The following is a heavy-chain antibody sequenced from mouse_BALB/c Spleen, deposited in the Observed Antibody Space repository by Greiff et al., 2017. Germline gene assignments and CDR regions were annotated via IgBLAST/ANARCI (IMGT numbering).Heavy chain of an antibody. CDR1: GYAFSSYW. Sequence: QVQLQQSGAELVRPGSSVKISCKASGYAFSSYWMNWVKQRPGQGLEWIGQIYPGDGDTNYNGKFKGKATLTADKSSSTAYMQLSSLTSEDSAVYFCARPYANPGAWFAYWGQGTLVTVSA. CDR2: IYPGDGDT. J-gene: IGHJ3*01. V-gene: IGHV1-80*01. D-gene: IGHD3-2*02. CDR3: ARPYANPGAWFAY.